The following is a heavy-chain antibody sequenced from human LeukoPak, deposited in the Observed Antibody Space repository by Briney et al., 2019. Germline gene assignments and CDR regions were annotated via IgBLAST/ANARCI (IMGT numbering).Heavy chain of an antibody. Sequence: SETLSLTCTVSGGSISRYYWSWIRQPPGKGLEWIGYIYYSGSTNYNPSLKSRVTISIDTSKNQFSLKLSSVTAADTAVYYCASLRGGNFQFDYWGQGTLVTVSS. V-gene: IGHV4-59*01. CDR1: GGSISRYY. CDR2: IYYSGST. J-gene: IGHJ4*02. D-gene: IGHD4-23*01. CDR3: ASLRGGNFQFDY.